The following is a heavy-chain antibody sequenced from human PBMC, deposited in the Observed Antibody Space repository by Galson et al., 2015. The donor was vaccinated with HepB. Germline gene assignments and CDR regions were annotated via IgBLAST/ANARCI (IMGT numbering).Heavy chain of an antibody. CDR2: IHSRSELT. Sequence: SLRLSCAASGFTPSDYGMHWARQAPGKGLEWLSYIHSRSELTYYADSVKGRFPISGDNAKNSLYLQMNSLRDEDTAVYYCARAYGSGMFDPWGQGTLATVSS. CDR3: ARAYGSGMFDP. J-gene: IGHJ5*02. V-gene: IGHV3-48*02. D-gene: IGHD3-10*01. CDR1: GFTPSDYG.